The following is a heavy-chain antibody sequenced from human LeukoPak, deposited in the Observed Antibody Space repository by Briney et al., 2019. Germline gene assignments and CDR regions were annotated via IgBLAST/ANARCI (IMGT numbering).Heavy chain of an antibody. CDR3: ARGPYYFDY. Sequence: GGSLRLSCAASGFTFSSYAMHWVRQAPGKGLEWVAVVSYDGSNKYYADSVKGRFTISRDNSKNTLYLQMNSLRAEDTAVYYCARGPYYFDYWGQGTLVTVSS. CDR2: VSYDGSNK. V-gene: IGHV3-30*04. J-gene: IGHJ4*02. CDR1: GFTFSSYA.